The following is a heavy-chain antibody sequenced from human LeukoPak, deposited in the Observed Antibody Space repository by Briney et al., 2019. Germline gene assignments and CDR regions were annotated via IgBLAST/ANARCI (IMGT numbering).Heavy chain of an antibody. CDR1: GYTFTSYD. CDR3: ARVATAVAGTDFDY. D-gene: IGHD6-19*01. J-gene: IGHJ4*02. Sequence: VASVKGSCKASGYTFTSYDIKWVPQATGQGLEWMGWMNPNSGNTGYAQKFQGRVTMTRNTSITTAYMELSSLRSEDTAVYYCARVATAVAGTDFDYWGQGTLVTVSS. V-gene: IGHV1-8*01. CDR2: MNPNSGNT.